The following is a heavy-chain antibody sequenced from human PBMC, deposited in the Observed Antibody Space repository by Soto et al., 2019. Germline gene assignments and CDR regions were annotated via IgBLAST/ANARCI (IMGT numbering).Heavy chain of an antibody. CDR2: INHSGST. D-gene: IGHD2-2*01. CDR3: ARGCTSSMAYYYMDV. CDR1: GGSFSGYY. J-gene: IGHJ6*03. V-gene: IGHV4-34*01. Sequence: PSETLSLTCAVYGGSFSGYYWSWIRQPPGKGLEWIGEINHSGSTNYNPSLKSRVTISVDTSKNQFSLKLSSVTAADTAVYYCARGCTSSMAYYYMDVWGKGTTVTVSS.